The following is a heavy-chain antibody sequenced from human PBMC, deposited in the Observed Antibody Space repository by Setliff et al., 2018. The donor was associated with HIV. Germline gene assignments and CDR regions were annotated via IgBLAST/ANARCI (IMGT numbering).Heavy chain of an antibody. D-gene: IGHD1-1*01. V-gene: IGHV1-46*01. J-gene: IGHJ4*02. CDR2: INPSGGQR. CDR3: AREAPDDHFDH. CDR1: GYTFTNYF. Sequence: ASVKVSCKASGYTFTNYFVHWVQQAPGQGLEWMGMINPSGGQRSLAQKFQGRITVATATSTATSTGAVYMELSSLRSEDTAVYYCAREAPDDHFDHWGQGTLVTVSS.